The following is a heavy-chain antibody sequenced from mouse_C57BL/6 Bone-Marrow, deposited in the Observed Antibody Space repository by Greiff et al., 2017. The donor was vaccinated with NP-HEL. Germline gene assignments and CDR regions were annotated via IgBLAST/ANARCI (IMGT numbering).Heavy chain of an antibody. J-gene: IGHJ2*01. D-gene: IGHD2-2*01. CDR1: GYTFTSYG. CDR2: IYPRSGNT. CDR3: AIWLGGYYFDY. Sequence: QVQLKQSGAELARPGASVKLSCKASGYTFTSYGISWVKQRTGQGLEWIGEIYPRSGNTYYNEKFKGKATLTADKSSSTAYMELRSLTSEDSAVYFCAIWLGGYYFDYWGQGTTLTVSS. V-gene: IGHV1-81*01.